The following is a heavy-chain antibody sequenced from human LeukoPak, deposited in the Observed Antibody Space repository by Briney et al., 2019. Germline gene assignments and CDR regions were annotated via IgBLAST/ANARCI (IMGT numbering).Heavy chain of an antibody. CDR2: IYHSGST. V-gene: IGHV4-38-2*02. J-gene: IGHJ6*03. CDR1: GYSISSGYY. CDR3: ARLRLYSSGWFPYYYYYYYMDV. Sequence: SETLSLTCTVSGYSISSGYYWGWIRQPPGKGLEWIGSIYHSGSTYYNPSLKSRVTISVDTSKNQFSLKLSSVTAADTAVYYCARLRLYSSGWFPYYYYYYYMDVWGKGTTVTISS. D-gene: IGHD6-19*01.